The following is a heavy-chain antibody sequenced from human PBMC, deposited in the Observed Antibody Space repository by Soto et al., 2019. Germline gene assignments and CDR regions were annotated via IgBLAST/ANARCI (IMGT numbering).Heavy chain of an antibody. CDR1: GFTFSSYG. CDR3: ARGGGAAAGPLHY. Sequence: QVQLVESGGGVVQPGRSLRLSCAASGFTFSSYGMHWVRQAPGKGLEWVAVIWYDGSNKYYADSVKGRFTISRDNSKNTLYLQINSLRAEDTAVYYCARGGGAAAGPLHYWGQGTLVTVSS. D-gene: IGHD6-13*01. V-gene: IGHV3-33*01. CDR2: IWYDGSNK. J-gene: IGHJ4*02.